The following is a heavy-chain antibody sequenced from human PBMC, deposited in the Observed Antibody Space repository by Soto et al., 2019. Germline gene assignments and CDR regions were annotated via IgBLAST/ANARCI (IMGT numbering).Heavy chain of an antibody. J-gene: IGHJ4*02. D-gene: IGHD4-17*01. CDR3: ARGCIAVTTHLCY. Sequence: ASVKVSCKASGYTFNTYGITWVRQAPGQGLEWMGWINPYNGNTKFAQKLQDRVTMTTATSTSTAYMELASLRSDDTAVYYCARGCIAVTTHLCYWGQGTLVTVSS. V-gene: IGHV1-18*01. CDR2: INPYNGNT. CDR1: GYTFNTYG.